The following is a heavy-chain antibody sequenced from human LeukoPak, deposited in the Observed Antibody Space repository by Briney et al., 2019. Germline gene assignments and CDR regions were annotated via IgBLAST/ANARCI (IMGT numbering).Heavy chain of an antibody. J-gene: IGHJ4*02. Sequence: GGSLRLSCAASGFTFSNYNMNWVRQAPGKGLEWISYISSSSAIYYADSVKGRFTISRDNAKNSLYLQMNSLRAEDTAVYFCARDGGGRFDYWGQGTLVTVSS. CDR1: GFTFSNYN. CDR2: ISSSSAI. V-gene: IGHV3-48*01. D-gene: IGHD2-15*01. CDR3: ARDGGGRFDY.